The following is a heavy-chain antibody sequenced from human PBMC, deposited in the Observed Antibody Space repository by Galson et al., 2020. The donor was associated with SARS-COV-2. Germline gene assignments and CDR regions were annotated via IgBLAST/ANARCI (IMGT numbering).Heavy chain of an antibody. V-gene: IGHV3-23*01. CDR2: ISGSGGDT. J-gene: IGHJ4*02. CDR3: AKDRRGLRIYDTSGPNDY. Sequence: GGSLRLSCAASGFSFSSYAMSWVRQAPGKGLQWVAGISGSGGDTYYGDSVEGRFTISRDNFKNTLFLEISRLRTEDTAVYYCAKDRRGLRIYDTSGPNDYWGQGTLVIVSA. CDR1: GFSFSSYA. D-gene: IGHD1-26*01.